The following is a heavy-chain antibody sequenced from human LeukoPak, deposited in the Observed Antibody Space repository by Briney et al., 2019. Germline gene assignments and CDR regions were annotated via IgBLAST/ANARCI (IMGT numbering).Heavy chain of an antibody. CDR3: ARVMAAASYYFDY. V-gene: IGHV4-59*01. D-gene: IGHD2-15*01. CDR2: IYYSGST. J-gene: IGHJ4*02. CDR1: GGSISSYY. Sequence: SETLSLTCTVSGGSISSYYWSWIRQPPGKGLEWIGYIYYSGSTNYNPSLKSRVTVSVDTSKNQFSLKLSSVTAADTAVYYCARVMAAASYYFDYWGQGTLVTVSS.